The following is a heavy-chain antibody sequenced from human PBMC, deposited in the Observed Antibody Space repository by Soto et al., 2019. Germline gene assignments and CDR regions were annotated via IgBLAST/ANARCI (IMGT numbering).Heavy chain of an antibody. D-gene: IGHD4-17*01. CDR3: APARGVMTTVTTFVAFYI. CDR1: GYTLTELS. Sequence: QVQLVQSGAEVKKTGASVKVSCKVSGYTLTELSMHWVRQAPGKGLEWMGGFDPEDGETIYAQKFQGRVNMTEDTSTGTAYMGLRSLRSEDTAVYYCAPARGVMTTVTTFVAFYIWGQGTMVTVSS. J-gene: IGHJ3*02. CDR2: FDPEDGET. V-gene: IGHV1-24*01.